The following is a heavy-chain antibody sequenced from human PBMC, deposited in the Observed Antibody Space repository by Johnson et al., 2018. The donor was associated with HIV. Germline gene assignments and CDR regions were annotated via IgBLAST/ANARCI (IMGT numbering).Heavy chain of an antibody. Sequence: QMLLVESGGGVVQPGRSLRLSCAASGFTFSSYGMHWVRQAPGKGLEWVAVIWYDGSNKYYADSVKGRFTISRDNSKNTLYLQMNSLRAEDTAVYYCAKDRGSYYDSSGYLCDAFDIWGQGTMVTVSS. D-gene: IGHD3-22*01. CDR2: IWYDGSNK. CDR3: AKDRGSYYDSSGYLCDAFDI. V-gene: IGHV3-33*06. J-gene: IGHJ3*02. CDR1: GFTFSSYG.